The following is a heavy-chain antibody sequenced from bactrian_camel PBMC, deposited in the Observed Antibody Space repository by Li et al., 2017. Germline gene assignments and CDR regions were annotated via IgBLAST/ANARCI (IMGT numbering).Heavy chain of an antibody. CDR3: AACSKNTVLYSWPPSY. CDR2: ISYSGSST. D-gene: IGHD3*01. Sequence: DVQLVESGGDLVQPGGSLRLSCAASGFTFSRYDMCWIRQAPGKGLEWVSGISYSGSSTYYSDSAKGRFTISRDNAKNTLHLQKNSLKPEDTAMYYCAACSKNTVLYSWPPSYWGQGTQVTVS. V-gene: IGHV3S40*01. CDR1: GFTFSRYD. J-gene: IGHJ4*01.